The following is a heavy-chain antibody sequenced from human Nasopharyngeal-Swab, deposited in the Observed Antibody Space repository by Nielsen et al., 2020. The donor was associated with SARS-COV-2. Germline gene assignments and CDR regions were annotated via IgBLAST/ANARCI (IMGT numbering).Heavy chain of an antibody. CDR1: GFTFSNFA. J-gene: IGHJ6*02. D-gene: IGHD5-12*01. Sequence: GGSLRLSCAASGFTFSNFAMSWVRQAPGKGLEWVSVISGGSDSTYYTDSVRGRFTIYRDNHKNTLNLQMNNLRAEATAIYYCAKDRDSGDDSEEYYHYYGMDVWGQGAPVTVSS. CDR3: AKDRDSGDDSEEYYHYYGMDV. CDR2: ISGGSDST. V-gene: IGHV3-23*01.